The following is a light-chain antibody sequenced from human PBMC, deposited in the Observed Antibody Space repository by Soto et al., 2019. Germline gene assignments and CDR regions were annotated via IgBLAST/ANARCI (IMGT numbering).Light chain of an antibody. CDR1: QGVSSSY. J-gene: IGKJ1*01. CDR2: GAS. Sequence: EIVLTQSPGTLSLSPGEGATLSCRASQGVSSSYLAWYQHKPGQAPRLLIYGASSRASGIPDRFSGSGSGTDFTLTISRLEPEDFAVYYCHQYVSSWTFGQGTKVDIK. CDR3: HQYVSSWT. V-gene: IGKV3-20*01.